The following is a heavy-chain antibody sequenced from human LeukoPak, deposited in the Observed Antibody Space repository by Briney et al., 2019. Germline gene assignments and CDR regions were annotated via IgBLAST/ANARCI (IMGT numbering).Heavy chain of an antibody. Sequence: SETLSLTCTVSGGSISSGSYYWSWIRQPAGKGLEWIGRIYTSGSTNYNPSLKSRVTISVDTSKNQFSLKLSSVTAADTAVYYCARAFYYYDSSGYPPYGMDVWGQGTTVTVSS. J-gene: IGHJ6*02. CDR2: IYTSGST. D-gene: IGHD3-22*01. V-gene: IGHV4-61*02. CDR3: ARAFYYYDSSGYPPYGMDV. CDR1: GGSISSGSYY.